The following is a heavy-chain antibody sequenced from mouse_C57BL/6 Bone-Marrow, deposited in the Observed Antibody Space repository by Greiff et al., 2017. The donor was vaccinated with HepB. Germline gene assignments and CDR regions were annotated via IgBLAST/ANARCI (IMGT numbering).Heavy chain of an antibody. J-gene: IGHJ1*03. CDR1: GYSFTDYN. D-gene: IGHD1-1*01. Sequence: EVKLVESGPELVKPGASVKISCKASGYSFTDYNMNWVKQSNGKSLEWIGVINPNYGTTSYNQKFKGKATLTVDQSSSTAYMQLNSLTSEDSAVYYCARSTVVAHWYFDVWGTGTTVTVSS. CDR3: ARSTVVAHWYFDV. CDR2: INPNYGTT. V-gene: IGHV1-39*01.